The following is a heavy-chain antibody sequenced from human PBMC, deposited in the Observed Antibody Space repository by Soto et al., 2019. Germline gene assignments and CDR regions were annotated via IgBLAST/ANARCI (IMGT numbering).Heavy chain of an antibody. J-gene: IGHJ5*02. Sequence: PGGSLRLSCAASGFSFSSYEMNWVRQAPGKGLEWVSYISSSGNTIYYTDSVKGRFTISRDNAKNSLYLQMNSLRAEDTAVYYCARQFLHCSSTRCYGRGFDPWGQGTLVTVSS. CDR2: ISSSGNTI. CDR1: GFSFSSYE. V-gene: IGHV3-48*03. D-gene: IGHD2-2*01. CDR3: ARQFLHCSSTRCYGRGFDP.